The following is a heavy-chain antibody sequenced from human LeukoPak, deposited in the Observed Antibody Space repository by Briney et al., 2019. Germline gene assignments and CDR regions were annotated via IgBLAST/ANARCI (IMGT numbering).Heavy chain of an antibody. D-gene: IGHD3-10*02. Sequence: GGSLRLSCAASGFTFNRYNMNWVRQAPGKGLEWVSYISSSGSTIYYADSVKGRFTISRDNARNSLYLQMNSLRAEDTAVYYCAELGITMIGGVWGKGTTVTISS. J-gene: IGHJ6*04. CDR1: GFTFNRYN. CDR3: AELGITMIGGV. V-gene: IGHV3-48*03. CDR2: ISSSGSTI.